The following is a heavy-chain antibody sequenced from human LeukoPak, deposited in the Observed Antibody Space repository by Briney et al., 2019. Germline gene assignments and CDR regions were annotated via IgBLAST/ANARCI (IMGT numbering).Heavy chain of an antibody. CDR1: GFTFSSYA. Sequence: TGGSLRLSCAASGFTFSSYAMSWVHQAPGKGLEWVSAISGSGGSTYYADSVKGRYTISRDNSKNTLYLQMNSLRAEDTAVYYCARADFWSGSFDYWGQGTLVTVSS. CDR2: ISGSGGST. V-gene: IGHV3-23*01. J-gene: IGHJ4*02. D-gene: IGHD3-3*01. CDR3: ARADFWSGSFDY.